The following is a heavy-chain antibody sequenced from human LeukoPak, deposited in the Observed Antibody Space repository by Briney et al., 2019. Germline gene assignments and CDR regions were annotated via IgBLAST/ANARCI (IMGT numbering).Heavy chain of an antibody. CDR1: GYTFTSYA. CDR3: ATLPRAMVRGVGPGDY. V-gene: IGHV1-3*01. Sequence: ASVKVSCKGSGYTFTSYAMHWVRQAPGQRLEWMGWINAGNGNTKYSQKFQGRVTITRDTSASTAYMELSSLRSEDTAVYYCATLPRAMVRGVGPGDYWGQGTLVTVSS. J-gene: IGHJ4*02. D-gene: IGHD3-10*01. CDR2: INAGNGNT.